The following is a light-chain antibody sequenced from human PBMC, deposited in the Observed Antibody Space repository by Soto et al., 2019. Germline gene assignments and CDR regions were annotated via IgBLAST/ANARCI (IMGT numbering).Light chain of an antibody. CDR3: AAWDDSLSGPWV. CDR1: SSNIGSNY. CDR2: RNN. J-gene: IGLJ3*02. Sequence: QSVLTQPTSASGTPGQRVTISCSGSSSNIGSNYVYWYQQLPGTAPKLLIYRNNQLPSGVHDRFSGSKSGTSASLAISGLRSEDEADYYCAAWDDSLSGPWVFGGGTKLTVL. V-gene: IGLV1-47*01.